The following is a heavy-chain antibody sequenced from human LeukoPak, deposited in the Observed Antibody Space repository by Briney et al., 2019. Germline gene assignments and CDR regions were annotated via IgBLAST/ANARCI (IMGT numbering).Heavy chain of an antibody. J-gene: IGHJ4*02. CDR2: INPSGGST. Sequence: GASVKVSCKASGYTFTSYGISWVRQAPGQGLEWMGIINPSGGSTSYAQKFQGRVTMTRDTSTSTVYMELSSLRSEDTAVYYCARDSTMNYYDSSGYHPHFDYWGQGTLVTVSS. CDR3: ARDSTMNYYDSSGYHPHFDY. D-gene: IGHD3-22*01. V-gene: IGHV1-46*01. CDR1: GYTFTSYG.